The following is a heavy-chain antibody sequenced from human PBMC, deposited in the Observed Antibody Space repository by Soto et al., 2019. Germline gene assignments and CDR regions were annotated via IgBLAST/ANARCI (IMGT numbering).Heavy chain of an antibody. Sequence: PSETLSLTCTVSGDSISGYYWSWIRQPPGKGLQWIGYIYYSGNTNYSPSLKGRVAMSVDTSKNQFSLHVTSVTAADTAVYFCAKYRRTDAEGYTFDYWGQGALVTVSS. CDR2: IYYSGNT. D-gene: IGHD2-15*01. J-gene: IGHJ4*02. V-gene: IGHV4-59*01. CDR3: AKYRRTDAEGYTFDY. CDR1: GDSISGYY.